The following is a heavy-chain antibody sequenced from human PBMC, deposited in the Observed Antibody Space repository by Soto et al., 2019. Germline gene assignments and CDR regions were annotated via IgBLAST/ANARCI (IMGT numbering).Heavy chain of an antibody. J-gene: IGHJ4*02. D-gene: IGHD6-13*01. CDR3: ARDSIPAPGTYFHY. V-gene: IGHV3-53*01. CDR2: IYSGAGT. Sequence: GKGLEWVSVIYSGAGTYYADSVKGRFTISRDNSKNTLFLQMDSLRDEDTAVYYCARDSIPAPGTYFHYWGQGTLVTVSS.